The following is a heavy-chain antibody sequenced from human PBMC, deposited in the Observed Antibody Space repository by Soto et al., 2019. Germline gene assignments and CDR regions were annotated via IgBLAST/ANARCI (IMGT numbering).Heavy chain of an antibody. Sequence: SETLSLTCAVSGYSISSGYYWGWIRQPPGKGLEWIGSIYHSGSTYYNPSLKSRVTISEETYKNQFSLKLSSVTAADTVVYYYARDLLRTPRPSGTRFDPWGQGTLVTVSS. CDR2: IYHSGST. J-gene: IGHJ5*02. D-gene: IGHD3-3*01. CDR1: GYSISSGYY. V-gene: IGHV4-38-2*02. CDR3: ARDLLRTPRPSGTRFDP.